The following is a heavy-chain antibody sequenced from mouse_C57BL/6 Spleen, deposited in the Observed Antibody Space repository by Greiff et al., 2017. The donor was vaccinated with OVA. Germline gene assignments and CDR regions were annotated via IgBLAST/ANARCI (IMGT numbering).Heavy chain of an antibody. V-gene: IGHV5-6*01. J-gene: IGHJ4*01. Sequence: EVQRVESGGDLVKPGGSLKLSCAASGFTFSSYGMSWVRQTPDKRLEWVATISSGGSYTYYPDSVKGRFTISRDNAKNTLYLQMSSLKSEDTAMYYCARKFITTVVARAMDYWGQGTSVTVSS. D-gene: IGHD1-1*01. CDR3: ARKFITTVVARAMDY. CDR2: ISSGGSYT. CDR1: GFTFSSYG.